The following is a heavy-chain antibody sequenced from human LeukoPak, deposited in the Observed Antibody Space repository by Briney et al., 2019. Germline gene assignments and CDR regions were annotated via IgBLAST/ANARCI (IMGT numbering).Heavy chain of an antibody. D-gene: IGHD4-17*01. Sequence: SETLSLTCTVSGGSISSYYWDWIRQPPGKGLEWIGYIYYSGSTSYNPSLKSRVTISVHTSKNQFSLKLSSVTAADTAVYYCASRKGLRFAFDIWGQGTMVTVSS. CDR3: ASRKGLRFAFDI. J-gene: IGHJ3*02. V-gene: IGHV4-59*01. CDR2: IYYSGST. CDR1: GGSISSYY.